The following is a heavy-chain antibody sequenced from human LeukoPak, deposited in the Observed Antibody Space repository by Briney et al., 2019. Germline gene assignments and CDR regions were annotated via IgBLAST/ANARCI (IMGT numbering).Heavy chain of an antibody. CDR1: GFTFSSYG. CDR2: ISYDGSNK. D-gene: IGHD5-18*01. Sequence: GGSLRLSCAASGFTFSSYGMHWVRQAPGKGLEWVAVISYDGSNKYYADSVKGRFTISRDNSKNTLYLQMNSLRAEDTAVYYSAKAGVDTAMALDYWGQGTLVTVSS. V-gene: IGHV3-30*18. CDR3: AKAGVDTAMALDY. J-gene: IGHJ4*02.